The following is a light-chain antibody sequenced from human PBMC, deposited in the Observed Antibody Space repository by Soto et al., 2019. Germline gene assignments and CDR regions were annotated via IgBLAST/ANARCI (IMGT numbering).Light chain of an antibody. CDR1: QRVSSD. CDR3: QQYNNWPWT. CDR2: GAS. J-gene: IGKJ1*01. V-gene: IGKV3D-15*01. Sequence: EVVLTQSPATLPMPPGARATLSCRASQRVSSDLAWYQQKPGQAPRLLIYGASTRASGIPARFSGSGSGTEFTLTISSLQSEDFAVYYCQQYNNWPWTFGQGTKVDIK.